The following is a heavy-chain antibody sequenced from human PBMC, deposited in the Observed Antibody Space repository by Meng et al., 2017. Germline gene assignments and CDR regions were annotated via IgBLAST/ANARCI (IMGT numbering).Heavy chain of an antibody. CDR2: AYYRSKWYH. J-gene: IGHJ4*02. Sequence: QQQLQQSGPGLVKPSQTLSLICAISGDRVSSNSAAWNWIRQSPSGGLECLGRAYYRSKWYHDYAESVKSRISIDPDTSKNQFSLQLRSVTPEDSAVYYCARGSYSFDSWGQRTLVTVSS. CDR3: ARGSYSFDS. V-gene: IGHV6-1*01. CDR1: GDRVSSNSAA. D-gene: IGHD1-26*01.